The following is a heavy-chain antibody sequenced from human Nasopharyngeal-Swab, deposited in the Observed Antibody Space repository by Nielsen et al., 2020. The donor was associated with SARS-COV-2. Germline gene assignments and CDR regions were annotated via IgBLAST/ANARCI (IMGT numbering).Heavy chain of an antibody. J-gene: IGHJ4*02. CDR1: GFTFSDYY. Sequence: GESLKISCAASGFTFSDYYMAWVRQAPGKGLEWVANIKQDGSEKYYVDFVKGRFTISRDNAKNSLYLQMNSLRAEDTAVYYCARDPGFGYYYDSSGYYDYWGQGTLVTVSS. CDR2: IKQDGSEK. CDR3: ARDPGFGYYYDSSGYYDY. V-gene: IGHV3-7*01. D-gene: IGHD3-22*01.